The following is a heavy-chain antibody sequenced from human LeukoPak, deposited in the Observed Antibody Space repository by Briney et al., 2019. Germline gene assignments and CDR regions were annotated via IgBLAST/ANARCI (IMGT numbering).Heavy chain of an antibody. CDR3: ARAMVQVSYFYYMDV. V-gene: IGHV4-34*01. CDR1: DGSFSDYF. Sequence: PSETLSLTCAVSDGSFSDYFWSWIRQPPGKGLEWVAEIHRGRTNYNPSLKSRVTISVDTSMNQFSLRLSSVTAADTAVYYCARAMVQVSYFYYMDVWGKGTTVTVSS. J-gene: IGHJ6*03. CDR2: IHRGRT. D-gene: IGHD3-10*01.